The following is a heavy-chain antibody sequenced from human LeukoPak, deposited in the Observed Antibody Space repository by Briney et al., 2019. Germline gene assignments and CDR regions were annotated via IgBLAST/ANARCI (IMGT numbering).Heavy chain of an antibody. CDR1: GGSFSGYY. CDR3: ARGSVRTIFGVVIAPSFPLDY. D-gene: IGHD3-3*01. CDR2: INHSGST. Sequence: SETLSLTCAVYGGSFSGYYWSGIRQLPGKGLEWIGEINHSGSTNYNPSPKSRVTISVDPPTNQFSLKLSSVTAADPAVYYCARGSVRTIFGVVIAPSFPLDYWGQGTLVTVSS. J-gene: IGHJ4*02. V-gene: IGHV4-34*01.